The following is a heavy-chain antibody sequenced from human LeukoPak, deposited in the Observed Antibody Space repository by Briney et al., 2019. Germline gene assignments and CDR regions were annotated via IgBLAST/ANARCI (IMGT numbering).Heavy chain of an antibody. V-gene: IGHV4-34*01. CDR2: INHSGST. CDR3: ARGGPYYDFWSGHEFDH. Sequence: SETLSLTCAVYGGSFSGYYWSWIRQPPGKGLEWIGEINHSGSTNYNPSLKSRVTISVDTSKNQFSLKLSSVTAADTAVYYCARGGPYYDFWSGHEFDHWGQGTLVTVSS. J-gene: IGHJ4*02. CDR1: GGSFSGYY. D-gene: IGHD3-3*01.